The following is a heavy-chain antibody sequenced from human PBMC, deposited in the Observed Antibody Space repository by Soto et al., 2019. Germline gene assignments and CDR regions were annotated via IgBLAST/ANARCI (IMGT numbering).Heavy chain of an antibody. CDR3: ARVMTYCTSRSCHDY. Sequence: QVPLVQSGAEVKKPGASVKVSCKTSGYTFTSSGISWVRQAPGQGLEWMGWISAYNGNTDYAQKFQGRVIMTTDTSTSTAYMELRSLRSDDTAVYYCARVMTYCTSRSCHDYWGQGTLLAVSS. CDR2: ISAYNGNT. D-gene: IGHD2-2*01. J-gene: IGHJ4*02. CDR1: GYTFTSSG. V-gene: IGHV1-18*01.